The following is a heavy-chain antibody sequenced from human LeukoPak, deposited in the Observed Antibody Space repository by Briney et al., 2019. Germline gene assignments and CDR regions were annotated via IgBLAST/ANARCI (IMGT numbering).Heavy chain of an antibody. CDR3: ARDLGIVAVLTARGAFDI. CDR1: GFTFSSYS. CDR2: INQDGGEK. Sequence: PGGSLRLSCAASGFTFSSYSMNWVRQAPGKGLEWVANINQDGGEKWYVDSVKGRFTISRDNARNSVYLQMNSLRADDTAVYYCARDLGIVAVLTARGAFDIWGQGTMVTVSS. V-gene: IGHV3-7*01. D-gene: IGHD2-15*01. J-gene: IGHJ3*02.